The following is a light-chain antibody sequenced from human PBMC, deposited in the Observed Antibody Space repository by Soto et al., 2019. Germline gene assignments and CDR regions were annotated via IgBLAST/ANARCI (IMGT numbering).Light chain of an antibody. CDR1: SSNIGNNF. CDR3: GTWDSSLSAGV. V-gene: IGLV1-51*01. CDR2: DNY. J-gene: IGLJ2*01. Sequence: QSVLTQPPSVSAAPEQKVTISCSGRSSNIGNNFVSWYQQLPGTAPKLLIYDNYHRPSGIPDRFAGSKSGTSATLGITGLQTGDEADYYCGTWDSSLSAGVFGGGTKLTVL.